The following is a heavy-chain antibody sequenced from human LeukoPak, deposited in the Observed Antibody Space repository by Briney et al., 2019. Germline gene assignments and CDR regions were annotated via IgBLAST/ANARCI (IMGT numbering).Heavy chain of an antibody. D-gene: IGHD1-26*01. CDR1: GGSISSGTYY. V-gene: IGHV4-39*07. Sequence: SETLSLTCTVSGGSISSGTYYWAWIRQPPGKGLEWIGTIYHSGSTYYNPSLKSRVTISVDTSKNQFSLKLSSVTAADTAVYYCARDIGGQIDYWGQGTLVTVSS. CDR3: ARDIGGQIDY. J-gene: IGHJ4*02. CDR2: IYHSGST.